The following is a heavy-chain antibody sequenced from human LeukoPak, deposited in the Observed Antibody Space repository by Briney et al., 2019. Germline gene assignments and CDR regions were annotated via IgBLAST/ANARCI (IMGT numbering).Heavy chain of an antibody. CDR3: AKATHYYDSSGYPRGYDY. CDR2: IHTSGST. V-gene: IGHV4-4*07. J-gene: IGHJ4*02. Sequence: SETLSLTCTVSGGSTSSYYWSWIRQPAGKGLEWIGRIHTSGSTNYNPSLKSRVTMSVDTSKNQFSLKLTSVTAEDTAVYYCAKATHYYDSSGYPRGYDYWGQGTLVTVSS. D-gene: IGHD3-22*01. CDR1: GGSTSSYY.